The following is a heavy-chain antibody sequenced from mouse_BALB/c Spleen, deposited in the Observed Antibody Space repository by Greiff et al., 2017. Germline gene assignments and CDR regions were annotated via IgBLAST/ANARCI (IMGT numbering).Heavy chain of an antibody. Sequence: EVQLQQSGPELVKPGASVKIPCKASGYTFTDYNMDWVKQSHGKSLEWIGDINPNNGGTIYNQKFKGKATLTVDKSSSTAYMELRSLTSEDTAVYYCARETSSHGDGYFDVWGAGTTVTVSS. D-gene: IGHD1-2*01. CDR3: ARETSSHGDGYFDV. CDR2: INPNNGGT. V-gene: IGHV1-18*01. J-gene: IGHJ1*01. CDR1: GYTFTDYN.